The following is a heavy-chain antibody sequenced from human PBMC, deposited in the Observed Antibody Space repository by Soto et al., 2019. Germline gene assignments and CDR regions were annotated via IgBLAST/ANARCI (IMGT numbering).Heavy chain of an antibody. CDR3: TTDGSRITIFGVVITYYFDY. CDR2: IKSKTDGGTT. D-gene: IGHD3-3*01. Sequence: GGSLRLSCAASGFTFSNAWMSWVRQAPGKGLEWVGRIKSKTDGGTTDYATPVKGRFTISRDDSKNTLYLQMNSLKTEDPAVYYCTTDGSRITIFGVVITYYFDYWGQGTLVTVSS. J-gene: IGHJ4*02. CDR1: GFTFSNAW. V-gene: IGHV3-15*01.